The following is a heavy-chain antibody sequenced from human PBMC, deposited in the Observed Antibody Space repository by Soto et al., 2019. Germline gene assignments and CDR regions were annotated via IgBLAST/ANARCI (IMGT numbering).Heavy chain of an antibody. CDR3: TRDSPPSKYCSSTSWYNVY. V-gene: IGHV3-49*04. CDR2: IRSKAYGGTT. Sequence: GSLSLSCAASGFSFSTYAMHWVRQAPGKGLEWVGFIRSKAYGGTTAYAASVKGRFTISRDDSKSIAYLQMNSLKTEDTAVFYSTRDSPPSKYCSSTSWYNVYWGQGTLVTVSS. J-gene: IGHJ4*02. CDR1: GFSFSTYA. D-gene: IGHD2-2*02.